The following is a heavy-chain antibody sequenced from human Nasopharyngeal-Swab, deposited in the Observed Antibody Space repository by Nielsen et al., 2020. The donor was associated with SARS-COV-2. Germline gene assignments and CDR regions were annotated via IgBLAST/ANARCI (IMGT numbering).Heavy chain of an antibody. CDR3: ARHWELTGEYYFDY. J-gene: IGHJ4*02. Sequence: GGSLRLFCKGSGYSFTSYWISWVRQMPGKGLEWMGRIDPSDSYTNYSPSFQGHVTISADKSISTAYLQWSSLKASDTAMYYCARHWELTGEYYFDYWGQGTLVTVSS. D-gene: IGHD7-27*01. CDR1: GYSFTSYW. CDR2: IDPSDSYT. V-gene: IGHV5-10-1*01.